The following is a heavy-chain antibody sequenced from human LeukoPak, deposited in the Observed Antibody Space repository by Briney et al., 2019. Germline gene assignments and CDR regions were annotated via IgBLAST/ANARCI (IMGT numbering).Heavy chain of an antibody. V-gene: IGHV3-7*01. CDR1: GFTFSNYW. J-gene: IGHJ3*02. Sequence: PGGSLRLSCAASGFTFSNYWMSWVRQAPGKGLEWVANIKQDGSDKYYVDSLKGRFTISRDNAKNSLYLQMNSLRAEDTAVYYCARRWRTAFDIWGQGTMVTVSS. CDR2: IKQDGSDK. D-gene: IGHD5-24*01. CDR3: ARRWRTAFDI.